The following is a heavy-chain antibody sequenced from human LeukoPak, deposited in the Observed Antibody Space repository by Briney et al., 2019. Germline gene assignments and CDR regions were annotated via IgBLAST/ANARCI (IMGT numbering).Heavy chain of an antibody. CDR2: MNPNSGNT. CDR3: ARSITLRYSGSYRRSLGY. V-gene: IGHV1-8*01. J-gene: IGHJ4*02. Sequence: GASVKVSCKASGYTFTSYDINWVRQATGQGLEWMGWMNPNSGNTGYAQKFQGRATMTRNTSISTAYMELSSLRSEDTAEYYCARSITLRYSGSYRRSLGYWGQGTLVTVSS. D-gene: IGHD1-26*01. CDR1: GYTFTSYD.